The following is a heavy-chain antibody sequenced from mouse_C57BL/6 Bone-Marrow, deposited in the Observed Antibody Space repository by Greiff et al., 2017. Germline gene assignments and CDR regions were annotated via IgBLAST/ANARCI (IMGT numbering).Heavy chain of an antibody. CDR1: GYAFTNYL. Sequence: ESGAELVRPGTSVKVSCKASGYAFTNYLIEWVKQRPGQGLEWIGVINPGSGGTNYNEKFKGKATLTADKSSSTAYMQLSSLTSEDSAVYFCARRGPYFDYWGQGTTLTVSS. J-gene: IGHJ2*01. V-gene: IGHV1-54*01. CDR3: ARRGPYFDY. CDR2: INPGSGGT.